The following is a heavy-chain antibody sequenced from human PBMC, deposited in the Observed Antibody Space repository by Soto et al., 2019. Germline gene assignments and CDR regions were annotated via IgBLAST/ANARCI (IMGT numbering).Heavy chain of an antibody. J-gene: IGHJ4*02. Sequence: EVQLLESGGGLVQPGASLRLSCAASGFTFSSYAMSWVRQAPGKGLEWVSIIGVGGGDRYYPESVKGRFTISRDNSRDILYLEMNSLRDEDTAVYYCASVRFGDLVWGQGTLVTVSS. D-gene: IGHD3-10*01. CDR1: GFTFSSYA. CDR3: ASVRFGDLV. CDR2: IGVGGGDR. V-gene: IGHV3-23*01.